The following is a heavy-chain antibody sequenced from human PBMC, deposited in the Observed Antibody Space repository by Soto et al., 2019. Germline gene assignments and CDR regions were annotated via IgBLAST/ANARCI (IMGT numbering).Heavy chain of an antibody. D-gene: IGHD3-3*01. CDR3: AKVDGVLRFLEWLPTDYYYYGMDV. V-gene: IGHV3-23*01. CDR2: ISGSGGST. CDR1: GFTFSSYA. J-gene: IGHJ6*02. Sequence: GSLRLSCAASGFTFSSYAMSWVRQAPGKGLEWVSAISGSGGSTYYADSVKGRFTISRDNSKNTLYLQMNSLRAEDTAVYYCAKVDGVLRFLEWLPTDYYYYGMDVWGQGTTVTVSS.